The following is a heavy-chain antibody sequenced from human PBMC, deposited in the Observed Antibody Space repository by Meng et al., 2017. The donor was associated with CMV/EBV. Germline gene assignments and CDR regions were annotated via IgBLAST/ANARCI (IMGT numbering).Heavy chain of an antibody. CDR2: INPNSGGT. CDR1: GSTFTGYY. CDR3: ATYVGNYINWYFDL. Sequence: QGQVVQSGVEVKKPVASVKVSCKASGSTFTGYYMHWVRQAPGQGLEWMGWINPNSGGTNYAQKFQGRVTMTRDTSISTAYMELSRLRSDDTAVYYCATYVGNYINWYFDLWGRGTLVTVSS. D-gene: IGHD1-7*01. V-gene: IGHV1-2*02. J-gene: IGHJ2*01.